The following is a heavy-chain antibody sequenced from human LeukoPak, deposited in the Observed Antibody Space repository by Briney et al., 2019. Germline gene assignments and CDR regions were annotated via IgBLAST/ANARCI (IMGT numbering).Heavy chain of an antibody. CDR2: IHYSGST. V-gene: IGHV4-59*01. Sequence: SETLSLTCTVSGGSISSYYWSWIRQPPGKGLEWIGYIHYSGSTSYNPSLKSRVTISVDTSKNQISLKVRSATAADTAVYYCARTTEDCSSTSCYQYWFDPWGQGTLVTVSS. D-gene: IGHD2-2*01. CDR3: ARTTEDCSSTSCYQYWFDP. J-gene: IGHJ5*02. CDR1: GGSISSYY.